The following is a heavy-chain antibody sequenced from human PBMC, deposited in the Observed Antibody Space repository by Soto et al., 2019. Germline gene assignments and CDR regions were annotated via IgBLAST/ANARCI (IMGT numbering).Heavy chain of an antibody. Sequence: QVQLQESGPGLVKPSETLSLTCTVSGGSISSYYWSWIRQPPGKGQEWIGYIYNSGSTNYNPSLKSRVTISVDTSKNQFSLKLSSVTAADTAVYYCARGSTGYSSSWYRYWGQGTLVTVSS. CDR1: GGSISSYY. D-gene: IGHD6-13*01. CDR2: IYNSGST. V-gene: IGHV4-59*08. CDR3: ARGSTGYSSSWYRY. J-gene: IGHJ4*02.